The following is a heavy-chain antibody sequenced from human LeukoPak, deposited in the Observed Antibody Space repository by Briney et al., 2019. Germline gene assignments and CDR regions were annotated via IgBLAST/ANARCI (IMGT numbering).Heavy chain of an antibody. CDR3: ARVPVAGTAGNYFDY. CDR2: IYSGGST. V-gene: IGHV3-53*01. J-gene: IGHJ4*02. CDR1: GFTVSDNF. Sequence: GGSLRLSCAASGFTVSDNFLSWVRRAPGMGLEWVSIIYSGGSTYYADSVKGRFTISRDNSKNTLYLQMNSLRAEDTAVYYCARVPVAGTAGNYFDYWGQGTPVTVSS. D-gene: IGHD6-19*01.